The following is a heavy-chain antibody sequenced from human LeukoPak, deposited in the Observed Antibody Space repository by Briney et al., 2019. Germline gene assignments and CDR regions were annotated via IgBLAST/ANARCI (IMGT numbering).Heavy chain of an antibody. Sequence: RASQTLSLTCTVSGVSISSGGYYWGWLRQHPGKGLEWIGYIYYSGSTYYNPCLKSRFTISLDTSKNQFSLKLSSVTAADTAVYYCARDNYSFDYWGQGTLVTVSS. CDR1: GVSISSGGYY. CDR2: IYYSGST. V-gene: IGHV4-31*03. D-gene: IGHD4-11*01. CDR3: ARDNYSFDY. J-gene: IGHJ4*02.